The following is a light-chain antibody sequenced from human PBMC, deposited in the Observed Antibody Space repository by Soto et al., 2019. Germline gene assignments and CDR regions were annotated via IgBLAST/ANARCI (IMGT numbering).Light chain of an antibody. V-gene: IGLV2-11*01. Sequence: QSMLAQPRSVFGSPGQSVTLSCTGTSSDVGGYKYVSWYQQYPGKAPKLMIYHVSKRPSGVPDRFSGSKSGNTASLTISGLQGEDEAHSYCCSYTGSETYVFGTGTKVPVL. J-gene: IGLJ1*01. CDR2: HVS. CDR1: SSDVGGYKY. CDR3: CSYTGSETYV.